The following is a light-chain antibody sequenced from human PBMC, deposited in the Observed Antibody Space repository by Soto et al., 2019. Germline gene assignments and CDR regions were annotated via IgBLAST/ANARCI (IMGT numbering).Light chain of an antibody. Sequence: QSVLTQPPSASGTPGQRVTISCSGSSSNIGSNTVNWYQQLPGTAPKPLIYSNNQRPSGVPDRFSGSESGTSASLAISGLQSEDEADYSCAAWDDSLNGVVFGGGTKVTVL. CDR2: SNN. V-gene: IGLV1-44*01. CDR1: SSNIGSNT. CDR3: AAWDDSLNGVV. J-gene: IGLJ2*01.